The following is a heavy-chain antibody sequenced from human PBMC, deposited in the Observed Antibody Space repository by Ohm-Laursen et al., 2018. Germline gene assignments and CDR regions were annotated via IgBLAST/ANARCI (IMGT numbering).Heavy chain of an antibody. V-gene: IGHV4-31*03. J-gene: IGHJ4*02. CDR3: ARLYGDHFDS. CDR2: VYYSGIT. Sequence: TLSLTCSVSGGAISRGSSYWSWIRQHPGKGLEWIGYVYYSGITYYNPSLQGRVSISVDTSKSEFSLKLSSVTAADTAVYYCARLYGDHFDSWGQGTLVPVSS. CDR1: GGAISRGSSY. D-gene: IGHD4-17*01.